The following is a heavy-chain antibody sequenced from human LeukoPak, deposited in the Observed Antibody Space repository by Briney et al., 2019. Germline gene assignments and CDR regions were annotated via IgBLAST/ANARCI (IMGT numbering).Heavy chain of an antibody. Sequence: GGSLRLSCAASGFTFSSYGMSWVRQAPGKGLEWVSAISGSGGSTYYADSVKGRFTISRDNAKNSLYLQMNSLRAEDTAVYYCAREPTYSSSWYTTCDYWGQGTLVTVSS. J-gene: IGHJ4*02. CDR3: AREPTYSSSWYTTCDY. CDR1: GFTFSSYG. CDR2: ISGSGGST. V-gene: IGHV3-23*01. D-gene: IGHD6-13*01.